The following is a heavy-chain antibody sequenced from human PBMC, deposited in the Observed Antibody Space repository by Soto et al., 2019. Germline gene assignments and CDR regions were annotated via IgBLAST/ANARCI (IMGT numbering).Heavy chain of an antibody. V-gene: IGHV1-69*01. D-gene: IGHD2-15*01. J-gene: IGHJ5*02. CDR3: ASRPVMEVAQYGNGFDP. CDR2: IIPFFGTT. CDR1: GGTFSTYP. Sequence: QVHLVQSGAEVKKPGSSVKVSCKASGGTFSTYPINWVRQAPGQGLEWKGGIIPFFGTTHSAQKFQGRLTITAHESTSTTYMELSSLRSEDTAVYYCASRPVMEVAQYGNGFDPWGQGTLVTVSS.